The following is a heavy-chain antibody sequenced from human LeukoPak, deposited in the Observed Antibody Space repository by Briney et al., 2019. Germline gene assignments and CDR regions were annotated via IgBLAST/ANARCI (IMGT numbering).Heavy chain of an antibody. CDR2: ISSSSSYI. V-gene: IGHV3-21*01. Sequence: GGSRRLSGAASGFTFSSYSMNWVRQAPGKGLEWVSSISSSSSYIYYADSVKGRFTISRDNAKNSLYLQMNSLRAEDTAVYYCARDPIWGSYRPLDYWGQGTLVTVSS. CDR3: ARDPIWGSYRPLDY. D-gene: IGHD3-16*02. CDR1: GFTFSSYS. J-gene: IGHJ4*02.